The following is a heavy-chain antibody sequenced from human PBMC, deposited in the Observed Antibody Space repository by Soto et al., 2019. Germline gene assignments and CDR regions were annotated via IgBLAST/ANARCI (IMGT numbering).Heavy chain of an antibody. CDR1: GFTVSSSD. J-gene: IGHJ4*02. V-gene: IGHV3-66*01. D-gene: IGHD2-15*01. CDR3: VRSFFCSGGSCYSISSH. Sequence: EVQLVESGGGLVQPGGSLRLSCAASGFTVSSSDMSWVRQAPGKGLEWVSVIYSGGGTYYADSVKGRFTISSDNSKNTLYLQMNSLRDEDTAVYYCVRSFFCSGGSCYSISSHWGQGTLVTVSS. CDR2: IYSGGGT.